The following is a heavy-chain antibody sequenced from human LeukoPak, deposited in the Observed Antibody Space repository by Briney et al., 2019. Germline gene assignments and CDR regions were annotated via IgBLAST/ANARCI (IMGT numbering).Heavy chain of an antibody. V-gene: IGHV4-59*01. CDR3: ARGIFGVVIQDNWFDP. CDR2: IYYSGST. CDR1: GGSISSYY. J-gene: IGHJ5*02. Sequence: PSGTLSLTCTVSGGSISSYYWSWIRQPPGKGLEWIGYIYYSGSTNYNPSLKSRVTISVDTSKNQFSLKLSSVTAADTAVYYCARGIFGVVIQDNWFDPWGQGTLVTVSS. D-gene: IGHD3-3*01.